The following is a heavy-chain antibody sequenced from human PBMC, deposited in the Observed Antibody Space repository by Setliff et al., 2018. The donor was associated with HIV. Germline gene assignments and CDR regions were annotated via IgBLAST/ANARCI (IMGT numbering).Heavy chain of an antibody. D-gene: IGHD4-17*01. V-gene: IGHV3-23*01. CDR3: ARVESYGDYVDY. CDR1: GFTFSSYA. J-gene: IGHJ4*02. CDR2: ISGSGGST. Sequence: PGGSLRLSCTASGFTFSSYAMSWVRQAPGKGLEWVSAISGSGGSTYYADSVKGRFTISRDNSKNTLYLQMNSLRAEDTAVYYCARVESYGDYVDYWGQGTLVTVSS.